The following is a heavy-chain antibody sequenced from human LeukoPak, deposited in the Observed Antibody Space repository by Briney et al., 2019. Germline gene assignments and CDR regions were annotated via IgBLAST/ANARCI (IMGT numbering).Heavy chain of an antibody. CDR3: AELGITMIGGV. Sequence: PSETLSLTCAVYGGSFSTYYWTWIRQSPGKGLEWVSYISSSGSTIYYADSVKGRFTISRDNAKNSLYLQMNSLRAEDTAVYYCAELGITMIGGVWGKGTTVTISS. V-gene: IGHV3-11*04. CDR2: ISSSGSTI. J-gene: IGHJ6*04. D-gene: IGHD3-10*02. CDR1: GGSFSTYY.